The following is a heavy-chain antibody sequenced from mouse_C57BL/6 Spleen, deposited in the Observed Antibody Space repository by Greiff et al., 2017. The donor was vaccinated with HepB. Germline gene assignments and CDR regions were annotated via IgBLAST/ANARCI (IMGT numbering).Heavy chain of an antibody. V-gene: IGHV5-9-1*02. J-gene: IGHJ3*01. CDR2: ISSGGDYI. D-gene: IGHD2-2*01. CDR1: GFTFSSYA. CDR3: TRASMVPFAY. Sequence: EVKLMESGEGLVKPGGSLKLSCAASGFTFSSYAMSWVRQTPEKRLEWVAYISSGGDYIYYADTVKGRFTISRDNARNTLYLQMSSLKSEDTAMYYCTRASMVPFAYWGQGTLVTVSA.